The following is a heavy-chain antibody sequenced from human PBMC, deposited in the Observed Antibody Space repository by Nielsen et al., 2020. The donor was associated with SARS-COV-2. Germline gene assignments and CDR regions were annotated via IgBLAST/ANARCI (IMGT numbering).Heavy chain of an antibody. CDR2: ISYDGSNK. V-gene: IGHV3-30*18. D-gene: IGHD3-10*01. CDR3: AKDGFGEYDAFDI. J-gene: IGHJ3*02. Sequence: LKISCAASGFTFSSYGMHWVRQAPGKGLEWVAVISYDGSNKYYADSVKGRFTISRDNSKNTLYLQMNSLRAEDTAVYYCAKDGFGEYDAFDIWGQGTMVTVSS. CDR1: GFTFSSYG.